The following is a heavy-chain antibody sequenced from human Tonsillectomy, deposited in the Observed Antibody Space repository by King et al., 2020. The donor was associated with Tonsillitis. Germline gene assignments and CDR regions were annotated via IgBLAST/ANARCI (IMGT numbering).Heavy chain of an antibody. V-gene: IGHV4-59*01. Sequence: QLQESGPGLVKPSETLSLTCTVSGGSIRSYYWSWIRQPPGKGLDWIGFVYYRWSTNYNPSLKSRVTISVDTSKNQFSLRLRSVTAADTAVYYCARVHSSSYWYFDLWGRGTLVTVSS. D-gene: IGHD6-13*01. CDR1: GGSIRSYY. J-gene: IGHJ2*01. CDR3: ARVHSSSYWYFDL. CDR2: VYYRWST.